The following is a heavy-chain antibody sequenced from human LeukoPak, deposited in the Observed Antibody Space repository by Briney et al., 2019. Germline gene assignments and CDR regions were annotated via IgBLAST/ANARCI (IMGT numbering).Heavy chain of an antibody. J-gene: IGHJ5*02. D-gene: IGHD3-10*01. Sequence: ASAKVSCKASGYPFSNYDINWVRQAPGQGLEWMGWMNPKSGNTGYGQKFQGRVTMTRVTSITTAYMELRSLRSDDTAVYYCTKASLAFGTKYFDPWGQGTLVTVSS. CDR3: TKASLAFGTKYFDP. CDR1: GYPFSNYD. CDR2: MNPKSGNT. V-gene: IGHV1-8*01.